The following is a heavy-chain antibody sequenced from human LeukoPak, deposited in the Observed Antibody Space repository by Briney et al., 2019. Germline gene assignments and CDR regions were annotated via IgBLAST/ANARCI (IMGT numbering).Heavy chain of an antibody. V-gene: IGHV4-59*13. J-gene: IGHJ4*02. Sequence: SETLSLTCTVSGGPLSGYYWSWIWHPPGKGLECISYIYNTGGAFYNPSLRSRVTISEDTSKNQFSLKVNSLTAADTAVYYCARVPPYSSGRGGFDYWGQGILVTVSS. CDR1: GGPLSGYY. CDR2: IYNTGGA. D-gene: IGHD6-19*01. CDR3: ARVPPYSSGRGGFDY.